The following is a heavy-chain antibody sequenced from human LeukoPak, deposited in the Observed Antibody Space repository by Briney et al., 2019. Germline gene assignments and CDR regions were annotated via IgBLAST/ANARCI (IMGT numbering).Heavy chain of an antibody. V-gene: IGHV3-20*04. CDR1: GFTFDDYG. CDR3: ARDERLYDILTGYYY. D-gene: IGHD3-9*01. CDR2: INWNGGST. J-gene: IGHJ4*02. Sequence: GGSLRLSCAASGFTFDDYGMSWVRQAPGKGLEWVSGINWNGGSTGYADSVKGRFTISRDNAKNSLYLQMNSLRAEETALYYCARDERLYDILTGYYYWGQGTLVTVSS.